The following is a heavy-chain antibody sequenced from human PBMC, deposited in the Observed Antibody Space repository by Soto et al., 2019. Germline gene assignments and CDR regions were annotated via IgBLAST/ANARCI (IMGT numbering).Heavy chain of an antibody. Sequence: TLSLTCTVSGGSVNTYYWSWIRQPPGKALEWVGHISFSGYTNYNPSLQSRVTISVHSSKSQFSLKLSSVTAADTAVYYCARASSTNWTYFFDYWGQGALVTVSS. V-gene: IGHV4-59*02. D-gene: IGHD2-2*01. J-gene: IGHJ4*02. CDR3: ARASSTNWTYFFDY. CDR1: GGSVNTYY. CDR2: ISFSGYT.